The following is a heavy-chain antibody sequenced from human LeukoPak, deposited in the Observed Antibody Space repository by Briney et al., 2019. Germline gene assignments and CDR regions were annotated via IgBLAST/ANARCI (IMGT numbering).Heavy chain of an antibody. J-gene: IGHJ6*02. D-gene: IGHD6-13*01. CDR2: IIPIFGTA. Sequence: VASVKVSCKASGYTFTGHYIHWVRQAPGQGLEWMGGIIPIFGTANYAQKFQGRVTITADESTSTAYMELSSLRSEDTAVYYCARDPDIAAAGTPHYYYYYGMDVWGQGTTVTVSS. CDR3: ARDPDIAAAGTPHYYYYYGMDV. CDR1: GYTFTGHY. V-gene: IGHV1-69*13.